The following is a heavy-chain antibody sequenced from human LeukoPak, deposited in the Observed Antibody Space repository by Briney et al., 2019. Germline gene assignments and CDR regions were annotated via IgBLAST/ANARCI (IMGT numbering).Heavy chain of an antibody. CDR3: ARDPGYSSPRGDY. D-gene: IGHD5-18*01. J-gene: IGHJ4*02. CDR2: INPNSGGT. V-gene: IGHV1-2*02. Sequence: ASVKVSCKASGYTFTDYFMHWVRQAPGQGLEWMGWINPNSGGTHYAQKFQGRVTMTRDTSISTAYMELSRLRSDDTAVYYCARDPGYSSPRGDYWGQGTLVTVSS. CDR1: GYTFTDYF.